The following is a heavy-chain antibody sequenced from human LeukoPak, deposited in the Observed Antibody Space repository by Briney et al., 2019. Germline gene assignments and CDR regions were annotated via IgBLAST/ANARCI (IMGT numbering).Heavy chain of an antibody. CDR2: IYYSGST. V-gene: IGHV4-30-4*07. J-gene: IGHJ4*02. CDR3: AKGITMVRGPSFFDY. D-gene: IGHD3-10*01. Sequence: PSETLSLTCAVSGGSITSVGYSWSWIRQPPGKGLEWIGYIYYSGSTYYNPSLKSRVIISLDTSKNQFSLQLSSVTAADTAVYYCAKGITMVRGPSFFDYWGQGTLVTVSS. CDR1: GGSITSVGYS.